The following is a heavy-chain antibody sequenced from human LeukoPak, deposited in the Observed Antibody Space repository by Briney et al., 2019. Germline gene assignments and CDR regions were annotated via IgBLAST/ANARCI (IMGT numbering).Heavy chain of an antibody. CDR2: IGTAGDT. J-gene: IGHJ6*02. CDR3: ARGKRRYERVSYGMDV. Sequence: GGSLRLSCAASGFTFSSYDMHWVRQATGKGLEWVSAIGTAGDTYYPGSVKGRFTISRENAKNSLYLQMNSLRAGDTAVYYCARGKRRYERVSYGMDVWGQGTTVTVSS. V-gene: IGHV3-13*01. CDR1: GFTFSSYD. D-gene: IGHD3-3*01.